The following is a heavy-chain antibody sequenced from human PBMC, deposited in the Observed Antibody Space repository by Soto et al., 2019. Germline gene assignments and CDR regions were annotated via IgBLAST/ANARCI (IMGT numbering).Heavy chain of an antibody. CDR3: ATMKGGYQSYYYGMDV. J-gene: IGHJ6*02. Sequence: SVKVSCKASGGTFTSYAISWVRQAPGQGLEWVGGIIPIFGTADYAQKFQGRVTFTADESTSTAYMELSSLRSEDTAVYYCATMKGGYQSYYYGMDVWGQGTTVTVSS. CDR1: GGTFTSYA. V-gene: IGHV1-69*13. D-gene: IGHD3-16*02. CDR2: IIPIFGTA.